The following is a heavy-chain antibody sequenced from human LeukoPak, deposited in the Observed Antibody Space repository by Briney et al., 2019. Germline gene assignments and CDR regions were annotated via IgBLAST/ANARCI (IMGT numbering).Heavy chain of an antibody. D-gene: IGHD3-10*01. Sequence: SETLSLTCTVSGGSISSYYWSWIRQPPEKGLEWIGYRYYSGSTNYNPSLKSRVTISVNTSKNQFSLKLSSVTAADTAVYYCARGSGSLHYWGQGTLVTVSS. CDR2: RYYSGST. J-gene: IGHJ4*02. CDR1: GGSISSYY. CDR3: ARGSGSLHY. V-gene: IGHV4-59*01.